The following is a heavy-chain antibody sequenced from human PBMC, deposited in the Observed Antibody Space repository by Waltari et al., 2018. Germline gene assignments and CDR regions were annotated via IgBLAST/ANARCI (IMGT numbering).Heavy chain of an antibody. CDR1: GDSVTNTYW. Sequence: QLQLQESGPGLVRPSGTLSLACVVSGDSVTNTYWWSWVRQSPGKGVEWIGQIHGSGSAKYNPSFGSLVSVSMDTSNNQFSLKVTSATAADTAIYYCARDRGRGLYLDSWGQGILVTVSP. CDR3: ARDRGRGLYLDS. CDR2: IHGSGSA. J-gene: IGHJ4*02. V-gene: IGHV4-4*02. D-gene: IGHD2-15*01.